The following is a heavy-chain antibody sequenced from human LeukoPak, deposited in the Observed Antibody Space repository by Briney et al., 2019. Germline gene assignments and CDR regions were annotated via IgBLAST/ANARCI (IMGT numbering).Heavy chain of an antibody. Sequence: GESLKISCKGSGYSFTSYWIGWVRQMPVKGLEWMGIIYPGDSESRYSPSFQGQVTISADKSIRTAYLQWSSLKASDTAMYYCARVMYGSGSYYGDYWGQGTLVTVSS. CDR2: IYPGDSES. V-gene: IGHV5-51*01. CDR1: GYSFTSYW. D-gene: IGHD3-10*01. J-gene: IGHJ4*02. CDR3: ARVMYGSGSYYGDY.